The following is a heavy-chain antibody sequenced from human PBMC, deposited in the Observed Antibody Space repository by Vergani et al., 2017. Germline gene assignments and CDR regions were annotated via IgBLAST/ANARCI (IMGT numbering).Heavy chain of an antibody. J-gene: IGHJ6*03. CDR1: GYTFTSYD. V-gene: IGHV1-8*01. D-gene: IGHD1-14*01. Sequence: QVQLVQSGAEVKKPGASVKVSCKASGYTFTSYDINWVRQATGQGLEWMGWMNPNSGNTGYAQKFQGRHTMTRNTSISTAYMELSSLRSEDTAVAYCASGRKSKGIRGFYYYSDVWGKGTTVTVSS. CDR3: ASGRKSKGIRGFYYYSDV. CDR2: MNPNSGNT.